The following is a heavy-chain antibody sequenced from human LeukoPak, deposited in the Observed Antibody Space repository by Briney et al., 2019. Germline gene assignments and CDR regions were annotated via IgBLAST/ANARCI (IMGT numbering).Heavy chain of an antibody. J-gene: IGHJ4*02. CDR1: GGSISSYY. CDR3: ARGSRAFDY. CDR2: IYYSGST. Sequence: SETLSLTCTVSGGSISSYYWSWIRQPPGKGLEWIGYIYYSGSTNYNPSLKSRVTISVDTSKNQFSLKLSSVTAADTAVYYCARGSRAFDYWGQGTLVTVSS. V-gene: IGHV4-59*01.